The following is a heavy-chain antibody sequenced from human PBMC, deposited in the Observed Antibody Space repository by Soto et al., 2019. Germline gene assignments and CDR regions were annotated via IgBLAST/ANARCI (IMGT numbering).Heavy chain of an antibody. J-gene: IGHJ4*02. CDR3: ARERYGYGPYYFDY. CDR1: GFTFSDYY. Sequence: QVQLVESGGDLVKPGGSLRLSCAASGFTFSDYYMSWIRQAPGKGLEWVSSITSSGSTTYYTDSVKGRCTISRDNAKNFLYLQMNSLRAEATAVYYCARERYGYGPYYFDYWGQGTLVTVSS. CDR2: ITSSGSTT. V-gene: IGHV3-11*01. D-gene: IGHD5-18*01.